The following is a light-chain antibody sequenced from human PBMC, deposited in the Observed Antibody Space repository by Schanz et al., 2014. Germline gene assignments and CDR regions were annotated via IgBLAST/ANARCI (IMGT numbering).Light chain of an antibody. J-gene: IGKJ3*01. Sequence: PGERATLSCRASQSVSSYLAWYQQKPGQAPRLLIYDASNRATGIPARFSGSGSGTDFTLTISSLEPEDFAVYYCQQRSNWPLFGPGTKVDIK. V-gene: IGKV3-11*01. CDR3: QQRSNWPL. CDR2: DAS. CDR1: QSVSSY.